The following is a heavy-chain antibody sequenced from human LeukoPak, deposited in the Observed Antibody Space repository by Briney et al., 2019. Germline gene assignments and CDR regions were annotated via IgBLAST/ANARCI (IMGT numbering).Heavy chain of an antibody. D-gene: IGHD1-14*01. CDR2: IYTSGST. J-gene: IGHJ4*02. V-gene: IGHV4-61*02. CDR1: GYSISSGYY. Sequence: PSETLSLTCTVSGYSISSGYYWSWIRQPAGKGLEWIGRIYTSGSTNYNPSLKSRVTISVDTSKNQFSLKLSSVTAADTAVYYCARALSTGDYFNYWGQGTLVTVSS. CDR3: ARALSTGDYFNY.